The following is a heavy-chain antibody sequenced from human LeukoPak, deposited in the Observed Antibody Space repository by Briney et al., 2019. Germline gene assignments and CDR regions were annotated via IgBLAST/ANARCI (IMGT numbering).Heavy chain of an antibody. Sequence: GASVKVSCKASGYTFTSYGISWVRRAPGQGLEWMGWISAYNGNTNYAQKLQGRVTMTTDTSTSTAYMELRSLRSDDTAVYYCARVDIYYDSSGYYSSWFDPWGQGTLVTVSS. CDR2: ISAYNGNT. J-gene: IGHJ5*02. V-gene: IGHV1-18*01. CDR3: ARVDIYYDSSGYYSSWFDP. D-gene: IGHD3-22*01. CDR1: GYTFTSYG.